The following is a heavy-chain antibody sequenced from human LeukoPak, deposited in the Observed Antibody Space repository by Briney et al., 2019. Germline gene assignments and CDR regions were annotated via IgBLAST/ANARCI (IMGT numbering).Heavy chain of an antibody. CDR2: INHSGST. CDR3: ARQWLVSPLFDY. D-gene: IGHD6-19*01. J-gene: IGHJ4*02. Sequence: PSETLSLTCAVYGGSLSGYYWSWIRQPPGKGLEWIGEINHSGSTNYNPSLKSRVTISVDTSKNQLSLKLSSIAAAGTAVYYCARQWLVSPLFDYWGRGTLVTVSS. V-gene: IGHV4-34*01. CDR1: GGSLSGYY.